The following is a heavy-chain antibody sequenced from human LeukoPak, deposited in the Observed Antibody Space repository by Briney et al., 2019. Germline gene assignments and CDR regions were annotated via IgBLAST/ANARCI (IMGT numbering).Heavy chain of an antibody. J-gene: IGHJ4*02. CDR2: INPNSGGT. D-gene: IGHD3-22*01. V-gene: IGHV1-2*02. CDR1: GYTFTGYY. Sequence: GASVKVSCKASGYTFTGYYMHWVRQAPGQGLEWMGWINPNSGGTNYAQKFQGRVTMTRDTSISTAYMELSRLRSDDTAVYYCAREYYYDSSGYFDYWGQGTLVTVPS. CDR3: AREYYYDSSGYFDY.